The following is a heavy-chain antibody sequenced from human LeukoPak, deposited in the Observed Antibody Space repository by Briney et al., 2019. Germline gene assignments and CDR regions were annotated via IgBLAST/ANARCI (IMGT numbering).Heavy chain of an antibody. CDR3: ARDAYSGSYWADY. Sequence: SETLSLTCTVSGGSISSGSYYWSWIRQPAGKGLEWIGRIYTSGSTNYNPSPKSRVTISVDTSKTQFSLKLSSVTAADTAVYYCARDAYSGSYWADYWGQGTLVTVSS. CDR2: IYTSGST. CDR1: GGSISSGSYY. J-gene: IGHJ4*02. D-gene: IGHD1-26*01. V-gene: IGHV4-61*02.